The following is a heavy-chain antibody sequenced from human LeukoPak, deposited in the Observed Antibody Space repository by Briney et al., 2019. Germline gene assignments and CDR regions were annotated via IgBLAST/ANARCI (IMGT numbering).Heavy chain of an antibody. J-gene: IGHJ5*02. CDR2: IYYTGST. Sequence: PSETLSLTCSVSGGSISYCYWTWVRQSPGKGLEWIGQIYYTGSTYYNPSLKRRVTISVDTSRNQFSLNLTSVAAADTAVYYCARGGTYNDILSFDPWGQGTLVTVSS. V-gene: IGHV4-59*01. CDR3: ARGGTYNDILSFDP. D-gene: IGHD3-9*01. CDR1: GGSISYCY.